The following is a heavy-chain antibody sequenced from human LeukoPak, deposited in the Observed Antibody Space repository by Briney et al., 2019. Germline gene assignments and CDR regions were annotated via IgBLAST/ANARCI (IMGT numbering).Heavy chain of an antibody. CDR1: GVSISMDY. J-gene: IGHJ6*02. V-gene: IGHV4-59*01. CDR3: AREKGIVAGLYYYYGMDV. CDR2: IYYSGST. Sequence: SETLSLTCTVSGVSISMDYCSWIRQPPGKGLGWSGYIYYSGSTNYNPSLKSRVTISVDTSKNQCSLKLSSVTAADTAAYYCAREKGIVAGLYYYYGMDVWGHGTTVTVSS. D-gene: IGHD6-19*01.